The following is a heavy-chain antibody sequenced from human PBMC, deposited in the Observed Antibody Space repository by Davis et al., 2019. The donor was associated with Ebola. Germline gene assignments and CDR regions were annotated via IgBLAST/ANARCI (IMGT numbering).Heavy chain of an antibody. D-gene: IGHD2-8*01. CDR1: GGSFSGYY. CDR2: IYYSGST. V-gene: IGHV4-59*01. Sequence: MPSETLSLTCAVYGGSFSGYYWSWIRQPPGKGLEWIGYIYYSGSTNYDPSLKSRVTISVDTSKNQFSLKLSSVTAADTAVYYCARGRLYLGVWGKGTTVTVSS. CDR3: ARGRLYLGV. J-gene: IGHJ6*04.